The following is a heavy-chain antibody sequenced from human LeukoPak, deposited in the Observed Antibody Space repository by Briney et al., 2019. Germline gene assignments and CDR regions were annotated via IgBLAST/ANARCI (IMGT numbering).Heavy chain of an antibody. CDR3: ARDPLHDSNKYYYPH. CDR1: VHTFTDYG. V-gene: IGHV1-3*04. J-gene: IGHJ1*01. Sequence: ASVKVSCKASVHTFTDYGMHWVRQAPGQGLEWMAWINTGNGNAKYSEKFQGRVTITRDTSASTAYMDLSSLRSEDTAVYYCARDPLHDSNKYYYPHWGQGTVVTVSS. CDR2: INTGNGNA. D-gene: IGHD3-10*01.